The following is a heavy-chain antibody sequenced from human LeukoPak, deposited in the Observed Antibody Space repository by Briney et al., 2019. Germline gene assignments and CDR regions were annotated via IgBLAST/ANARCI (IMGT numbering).Heavy chain of an antibody. CDR2: IYHSGST. Sequence: PSETLSHTCTVSGYSISSGYYWGWIRQPPGKGLEWIGSIYHSGSTYYNPSLKSRVTISVDTSKNQFSLKLSSVTAADTAVYYCARVGTVVTTLFDYWGQGTLVTVSS. CDR1: GYSISSGYY. V-gene: IGHV4-38-2*02. J-gene: IGHJ4*02. CDR3: ARVGTVVTTLFDY. D-gene: IGHD4-23*01.